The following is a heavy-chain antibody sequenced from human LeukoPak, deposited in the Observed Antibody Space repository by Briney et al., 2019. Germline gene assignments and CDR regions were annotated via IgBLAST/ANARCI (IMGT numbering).Heavy chain of an antibody. D-gene: IGHD5-18*01. J-gene: IGHJ4*02. Sequence: GSLRLSCVASGFTFSSYEMNWVRQAPGKGLEWVSYISSSGSTIYYADSVKGRFTISRDNAKNSLYLQMNSLRAEDTAVYYCARGGYSYGYTYFDYWGQGTLVTVSS. V-gene: IGHV3-48*03. CDR1: GFTFSSYE. CDR3: ARGGYSYGYTYFDY. CDR2: ISSSGSTI.